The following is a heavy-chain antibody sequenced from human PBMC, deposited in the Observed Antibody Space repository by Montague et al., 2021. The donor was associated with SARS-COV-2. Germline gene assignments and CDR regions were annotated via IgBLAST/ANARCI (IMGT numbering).Heavy chain of an antibody. CDR3: ARISGKLVLL. D-gene: IGHD6-6*01. Sequence: SETLSLTCTVSGGSISSADWNCTRLPPGNGREWIGSIYFSGSTYYSPSLKSRVTISVDTSKNQFSLKLSSVTAADTAVYYCARISGKLVLLWGQGTLVTVSS. V-gene: IGHV4-59*12. CDR2: IYFSGST. J-gene: IGHJ4*02. CDR1: GGSISSAD.